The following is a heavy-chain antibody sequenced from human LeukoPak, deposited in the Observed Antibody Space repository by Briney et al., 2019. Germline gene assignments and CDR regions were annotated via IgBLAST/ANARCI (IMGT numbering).Heavy chain of an antibody. CDR2: VDPEDGET. J-gene: IGHJ4*02. Sequence: ASVKISCKVSGYTFTDYYMHWVQQAPGKGLEWMGLVDPEDGETIYAEKFQGRVTITADTSTDTAYMELSSLRSEDTAVYYCATSDSSGYYYLPDDYWGQGTPVTVSS. CDR3: ATSDSSGYYYLPDDY. CDR1: GYTFTDYY. V-gene: IGHV1-69-2*01. D-gene: IGHD3-22*01.